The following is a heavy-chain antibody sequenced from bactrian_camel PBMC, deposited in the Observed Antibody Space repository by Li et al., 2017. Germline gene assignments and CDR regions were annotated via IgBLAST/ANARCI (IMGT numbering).Heavy chain of an antibody. V-gene: IGHV3S1*01. J-gene: IGHJ4*01. CDR1: GFTFSSNY. CDR3: ANSLSAVIHY. Sequence: HVQLVESGGGLVQPGGSLRVSCAVSGFTFSSNYMKWVRLAPGKGLEWVSTIRASGNTFYVDSVKGRFTISRDYAKNTLYLQTNDLKTEDTSIYYCANSLSAVIHYWGQGTQVTVS. CDR2: IRASGNT.